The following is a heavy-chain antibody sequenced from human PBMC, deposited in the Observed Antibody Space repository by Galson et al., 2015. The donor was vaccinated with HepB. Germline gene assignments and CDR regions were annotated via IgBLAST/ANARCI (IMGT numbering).Heavy chain of an antibody. CDR1: GFTFSSYW. CDR3: ARDKSGSQYYLDY. D-gene: IGHD1-26*01. CDR2: IHSDGSST. J-gene: IGHJ4*02. Sequence: SLRLSCAASGFTFSSYWMHWVRQVPGKGLVWVARIHSDGSSTSYADSVKGRFTISRDNAKNTLYLQMNSLRAGETAVYYCARDKSGSQYYLDYWGQGTLVTVSS. V-gene: IGHV3-74*01.